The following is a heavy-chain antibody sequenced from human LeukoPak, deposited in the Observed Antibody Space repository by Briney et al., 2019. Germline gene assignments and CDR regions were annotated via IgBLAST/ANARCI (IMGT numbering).Heavy chain of an antibody. V-gene: IGHV1-2*02. CDR2: INQNSGGT. Sequence: ASVKVSCKASGYTFTGYYMHWVRQAPGKGLEWMGWINQNSGGTNYAQKFQGRVTMTRDTSISTAYMELSRLRSDDTALYYCARGGSGSYYRDSIPRDYWGQGTLFTVSS. CDR1: GYTFTGYY. D-gene: IGHD1-26*01. J-gene: IGHJ4*02. CDR3: ARGGSGSYYRDSIPRDY.